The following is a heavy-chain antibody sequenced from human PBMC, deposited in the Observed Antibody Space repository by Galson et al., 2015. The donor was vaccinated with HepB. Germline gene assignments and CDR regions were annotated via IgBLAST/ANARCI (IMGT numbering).Heavy chain of an antibody. Sequence: SVKVSCKASGGTFSSYAISWVRQAPGQGLEWMGGIIPILGIADYAQKFQGSVTITADKSTSTAYMELSSLRSEDTAVYYCARDERSVVVPAAIDYYYYYYMDVWGKGTPVTVSS. CDR1: GGTFSSYA. CDR2: IIPILGIA. D-gene: IGHD2-2*01. CDR3: ARDERSVVVPAAIDYYYYYYMDV. J-gene: IGHJ6*03. V-gene: IGHV1-69*10.